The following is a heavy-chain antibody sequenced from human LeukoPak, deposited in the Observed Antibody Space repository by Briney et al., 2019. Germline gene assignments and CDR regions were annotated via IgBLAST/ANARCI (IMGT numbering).Heavy chain of an antibody. Sequence: GGSLRLSCAASGLTFSSYWMSWVRQAPGKGLEWVANIKQDGSEKYYVDSVKGRFTISRDNAKNSLYLQMNSLRAEDTAVYYCARDLAAAGFDYWGQGTLVTVSS. CDR1: GLTFSSYW. V-gene: IGHV3-7*01. CDR2: IKQDGSEK. J-gene: IGHJ4*02. D-gene: IGHD6-13*01. CDR3: ARDLAAAGFDY.